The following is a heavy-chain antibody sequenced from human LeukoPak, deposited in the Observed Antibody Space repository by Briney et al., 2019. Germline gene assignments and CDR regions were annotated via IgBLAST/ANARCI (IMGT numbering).Heavy chain of an antibody. CDR2: IDHSGST. D-gene: IGHD6-19*01. V-gene: IGHV4-34*01. J-gene: IGHJ4*02. CDR1: GGSLSGYY. CDR3: ARRGSGWSD. Sequence: SETLSLTCAVSGGSLSGYYWTWIRQPPGKGLEWIGEIDHSGSTNYNPSLKSRVTISVDTSNNQFSLKLTSVTAADTAVYYCARRGSGWSDWGQGTLVTVS.